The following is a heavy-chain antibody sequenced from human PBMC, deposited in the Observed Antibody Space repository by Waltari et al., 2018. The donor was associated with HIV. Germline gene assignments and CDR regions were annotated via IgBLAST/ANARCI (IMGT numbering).Heavy chain of an antibody. CDR1: GYTLNSYG. CDR2: VSAYNGNT. D-gene: IGHD3-22*01. J-gene: IGHJ4*02. V-gene: IGHV1-18*01. Sequence: QVQLVQPGAKRTKPGASVKGSCTDSGYTLNSYGISWVRQAPGQGLECMGWVSAYNGNTNYAQKLQGRVTMTTDTSTSTAYMELRSLRSDDTAVYYCARGDSSGYHSDYWGQGTLVTVSS. CDR3: ARGDSSGYHSDY.